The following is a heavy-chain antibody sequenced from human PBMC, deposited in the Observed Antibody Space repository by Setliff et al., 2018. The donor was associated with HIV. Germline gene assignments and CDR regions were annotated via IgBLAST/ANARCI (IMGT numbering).Heavy chain of an antibody. V-gene: IGHV3-23*01. CDR2: IYGSSGST. Sequence: GESLKISCAASGFTFSNYAMSWVRQAPGKGLEWVSAIYGSSGSTNYADSVKGRFTISRDNSKNMLYLQMNSLRAEDTAVYYCAKGQDGLRYNWFDPWGHGTLVTVSS. CDR3: AKGQDGLRYNWFDP. CDR1: GFTFSNYA. J-gene: IGHJ5*02.